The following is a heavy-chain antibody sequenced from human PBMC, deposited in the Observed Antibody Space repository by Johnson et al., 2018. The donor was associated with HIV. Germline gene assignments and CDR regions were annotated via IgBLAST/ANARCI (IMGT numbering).Heavy chain of an antibody. CDR2: ISSSGRTI. Sequence: QMLLVESGGGLVKPGGSLRLSCAASGFTFGDYYMSWIRQAPGKGLEWVSYISSSGRTINYVDSVKGRFTISRDNTKNSLYLQMNSVRDDDTAVYYCARGQWLVPGAFDIWGQGTMVTVSS. CDR1: GFTFGDYY. J-gene: IGHJ3*02. D-gene: IGHD6-19*01. V-gene: IGHV3-11*04. CDR3: ARGQWLVPGAFDI.